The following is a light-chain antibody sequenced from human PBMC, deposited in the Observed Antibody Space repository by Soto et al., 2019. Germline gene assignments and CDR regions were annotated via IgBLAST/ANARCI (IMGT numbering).Light chain of an antibody. V-gene: IGLV2-8*01. CDR2: EVS. J-gene: IGLJ2*01. Sequence: QSALTQPPSASGSPGQSVTISCTGTSSDVGGYNYVSWYQQHPGKAPKPMIYEVSKRPSGVPDRFSGSKSGNTASLTVSGLQAEDEADYYCSSYAGSNRRVVFGGGTKLTVL. CDR3: SSYAGSNRRVV. CDR1: SSDVGGYNY.